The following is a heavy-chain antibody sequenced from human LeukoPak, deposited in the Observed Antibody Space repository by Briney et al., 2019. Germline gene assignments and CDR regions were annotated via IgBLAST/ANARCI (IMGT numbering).Heavy chain of an antibody. CDR2: INSDGSST. D-gene: IGHD3-3*01. CDR3: ARGGYDFWSGYYSDAFDI. Sequence: GGSLRLSCAASGFTLSTYWMHWVRQAPGKGLVWVSRINSDGSSTSYADSVKGRFTISRDNAKNTLYLQMNSLRAEDTAVYYCARGGYDFWSGYYSDAFDIWGQGTMVTVSS. CDR1: GFTLSTYW. J-gene: IGHJ3*02. V-gene: IGHV3-74*01.